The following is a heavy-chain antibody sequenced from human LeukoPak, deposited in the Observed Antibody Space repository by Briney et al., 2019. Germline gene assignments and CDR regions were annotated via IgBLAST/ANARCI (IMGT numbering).Heavy chain of an antibody. V-gene: IGHV1-18*01. J-gene: IGHJ4*02. CDR1: GYTFTSYG. D-gene: IGHD1-1*01. CDR3: ARDMHPNGLDY. CDR2: ISAYNGNT. Sequence: ASVRVSCTASGYTFTSYGISWVRHAPGQGLEWMGWISAYNGNTNYAQKLQGRVTMTTDTSTSTAYMELRSLRSDDTAIYYCARDMHPNGLDYWGQGTLVTVSS.